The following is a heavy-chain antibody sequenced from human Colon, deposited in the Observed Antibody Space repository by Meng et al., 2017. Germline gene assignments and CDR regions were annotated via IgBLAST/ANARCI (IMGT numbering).Heavy chain of an antibody. CDR2: ISPNVGST. D-gene: IGHD3-10*01. CDR3: ARGSWGFPDF. Sequence: ASVTVSCKPSGYTFSSYYMHWVRQAPGPGLEWIGVISPNVGSTNYAQKLLGRVTITKDTSTSTVYMELSSLRCEDTAVYYCARGSWGFPDFWGQGTLVTVSS. CDR1: GYTFSSYY. J-gene: IGHJ4*02. V-gene: IGHV1-46*01.